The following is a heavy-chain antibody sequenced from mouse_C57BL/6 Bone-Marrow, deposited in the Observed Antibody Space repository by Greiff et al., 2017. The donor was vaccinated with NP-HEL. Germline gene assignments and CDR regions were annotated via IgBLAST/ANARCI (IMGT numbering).Heavy chain of an antibody. CDR3: ASTVVAHYWYFDV. V-gene: IGHV14-2*01. CDR2: IDPEDGET. D-gene: IGHD1-1*01. CDR1: GFNIKDYY. J-gene: IGHJ1*03. Sequence: EVQLQQSGAELVKPGASVKLSCTASGFNIKDYYMHWVKQRTEQGLEWIGRIDPEDGETKYVPKFQGKATITADTSSNTAYLQLSSLTSEDTAVYYCASTVVAHYWYFDVWGTGTTVTVSS.